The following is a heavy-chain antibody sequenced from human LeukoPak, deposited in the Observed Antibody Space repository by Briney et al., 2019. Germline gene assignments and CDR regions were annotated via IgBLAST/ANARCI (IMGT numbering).Heavy chain of an antibody. J-gene: IGHJ4*02. CDR3: TRYNVGFES. CDR2: IRSKANSYAT. D-gene: IGHD1-1*01. CDR1: GFNFSGSA. V-gene: IGHV3-73*01. Sequence: PGGSLRLSCAASGFNFSGSAMHWVRQASGKGLEWVGRIRSKANSYATSYAASVKGRFALSRDDSKNTAYLQMNSLKTEDTAVYYCTRYNVGFESWGQGTLVTVSS.